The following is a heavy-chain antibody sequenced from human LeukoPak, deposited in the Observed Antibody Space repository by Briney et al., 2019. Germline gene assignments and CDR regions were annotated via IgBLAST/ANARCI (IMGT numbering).Heavy chain of an antibody. V-gene: IGHV1-2*02. CDR2: INPNSGGT. D-gene: IGHD3-16*02. CDR3: ARASITFGGVIVNYFDY. Sequence: ASVKVSCKASGYTFTGYYMHWVRQAPGQGLEWMGWINPNSGGTNYAQKFQGRVTMTRDTSISTAYMELSRLRSDDTAVYYCARASITFGGVIVNYFDYWGQGTLVTVPS. J-gene: IGHJ4*02. CDR1: GYTFTGYY.